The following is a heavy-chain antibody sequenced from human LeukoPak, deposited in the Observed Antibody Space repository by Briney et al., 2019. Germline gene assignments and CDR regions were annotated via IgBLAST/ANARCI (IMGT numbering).Heavy chain of an antibody. V-gene: IGHV3-23*01. Sequence: GGSLRLSCVASGFTFSSYAMSWVRQAPGKGLEWVSAISGSGGSTYYADSVKGRFTISRDNSKNTLYLQMNSLRAEDTAVYYCAMSGYYDSSGFDWGQGTLVTVSS. J-gene: IGHJ4*02. CDR1: GFTFSSYA. CDR2: ISGSGGST. CDR3: AMSGYYDSSGFD. D-gene: IGHD3-22*01.